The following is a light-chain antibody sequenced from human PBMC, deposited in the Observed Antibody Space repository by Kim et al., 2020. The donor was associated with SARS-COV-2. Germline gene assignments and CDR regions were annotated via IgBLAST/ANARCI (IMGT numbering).Light chain of an antibody. V-gene: IGLV3-1*01. Sequence: VSPGQTDSITCSGDEWGDKYACWYQRRPAQSPVLVIYQDSKRPSGIPERFSGSNSVNTATLTISGTQAMDEADYYCQAWDSSSAVFGTGTKVTVL. J-gene: IGLJ1*01. CDR3: QAWDSSSAV. CDR1: EWGDKY. CDR2: QDS.